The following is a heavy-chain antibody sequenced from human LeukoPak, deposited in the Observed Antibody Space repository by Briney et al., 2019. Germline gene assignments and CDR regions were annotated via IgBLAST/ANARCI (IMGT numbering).Heavy chain of an antibody. CDR2: INHSGST. CDR1: GGSFSGYY. V-gene: IGHV4-34*01. CDR3: ARGAGYDFVD. D-gene: IGHD5-12*01. Sequence: PSETLSLTCAVYGGSFSGYYWSWIRQPPGKGLEWIGEINHSGSTNYNPSLKSRVTISVDTSKNQFSLKLSSVTAADTAVYYCARGAGYDFVDWGQGTLVTVSS. J-gene: IGHJ4*02.